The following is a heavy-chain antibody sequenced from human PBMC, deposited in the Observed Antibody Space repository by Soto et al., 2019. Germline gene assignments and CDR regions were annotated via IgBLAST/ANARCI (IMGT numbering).Heavy chain of an antibody. Sequence: QLQLQESGPGLVKPSETLSLTCTVSGGSISSSSYYWGWIRQPPGKGLEWIGSIYYSGSTYYNPSRKGRVTLSVDTSKAQFSLRLSPVTAADTAVYYCASPTRQAEAYFQHWGQGTLVTVSS. CDR2: IYYSGST. CDR3: ASPTRQAEAYFQH. J-gene: IGHJ1*01. V-gene: IGHV4-39*01. CDR1: GGSISSSSYY. D-gene: IGHD6-19*01.